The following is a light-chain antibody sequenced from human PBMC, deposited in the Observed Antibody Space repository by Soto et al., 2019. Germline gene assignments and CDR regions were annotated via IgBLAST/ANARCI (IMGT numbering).Light chain of an antibody. V-gene: IGKV3-20*01. J-gene: IGKJ2*01. Sequence: DIVLTQSPDTLSLSPGERATLSCRASQRIINFHFAWYQQKPGQAPRLLIYDASTRAAGIPDRFSGGGTGTDFSLTISRLAPEDFAVYSCHQYGDSPPYAFGQGTKLEIK. CDR3: HQYGDSPPYA. CDR1: QRIINFH. CDR2: DAS.